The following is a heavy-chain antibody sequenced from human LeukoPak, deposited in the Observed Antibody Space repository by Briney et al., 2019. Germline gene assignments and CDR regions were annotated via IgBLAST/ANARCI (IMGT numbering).Heavy chain of an antibody. CDR2: ISTGSSYI. Sequence: GGSLRLSCAASGFTFSNYWMIWVRQAPGKGLEWVSSISTGSSYIYYADSVKGRFTISRNNPKNSLYLQMNSLRAEDTAVYYCARNRGDPSYFDYWGQGTLVTVSS. V-gene: IGHV3-21*01. J-gene: IGHJ4*02. CDR1: GFTFSNYW. D-gene: IGHD4-17*01. CDR3: ARNRGDPSYFDY.